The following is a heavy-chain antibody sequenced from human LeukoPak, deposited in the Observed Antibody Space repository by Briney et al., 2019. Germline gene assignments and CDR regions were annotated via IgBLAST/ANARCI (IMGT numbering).Heavy chain of an antibody. J-gene: IGHJ3*02. CDR3: AKDHTIFGVVINDPFDI. CDR2: ISGSSGRT. V-gene: IGHV3-23*01. D-gene: IGHD3-3*01. CDR1: GLTFSSYA. Sequence: GGSLTLSCAASGLTFSSYAVICVRQATGKALEGGSSISGSSGRTYYADSAKGRFTISRENSNNTLYLQMNSLRADDTAVYYCAKDHTIFGVVINDPFDIWGQGTMVTVSS.